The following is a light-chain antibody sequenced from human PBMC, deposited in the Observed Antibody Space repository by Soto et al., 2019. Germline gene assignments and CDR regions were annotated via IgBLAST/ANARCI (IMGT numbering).Light chain of an antibody. CDR1: SSNFGAGYD. V-gene: IGLV1-40*01. J-gene: IGLJ1*01. CDR2: TNT. CDR3: SSYTSSSTRV. Sequence: QSVLTQPPSVSGAPGQRVTISCTGGSSNFGAGYDVHWYQQLPGTAPKLLIYTNTNRPSGVPDRFSGSKSGNTASLTISGLQAEDEADYYCSSYTSSSTRVFGTGTKVTVL.